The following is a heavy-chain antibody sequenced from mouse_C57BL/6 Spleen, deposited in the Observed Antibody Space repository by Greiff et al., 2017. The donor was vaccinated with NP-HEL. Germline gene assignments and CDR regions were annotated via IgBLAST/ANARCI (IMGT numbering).Heavy chain of an antibody. Sequence: QLQQPGAELVMPGASVKLSCKASGYTFTSYWMHWVKQRPGQGLEWIGEIDPSDSYTNYNQKFKGKSTLTVDKSSSTAYMQLSSLTSEDSAVYYCARLPAGAMDYWGQGTSVTVSS. J-gene: IGHJ4*01. D-gene: IGHD6-1*01. CDR2: IDPSDSYT. CDR1: GYTFTSYW. V-gene: IGHV1-69*01. CDR3: ARLPAGAMDY.